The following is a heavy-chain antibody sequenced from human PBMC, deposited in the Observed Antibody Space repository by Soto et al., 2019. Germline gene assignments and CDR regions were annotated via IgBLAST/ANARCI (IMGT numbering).Heavy chain of an antibody. J-gene: IGHJ4*02. CDR1: GGTVSSYT. V-gene: IGHV1-69*08. D-gene: IGHD6-13*01. CDR2: IIPILGIA. Sequence: QVQLVQSGAEVKKPGSSVKVSCKASGGTVSSYTITWVRQAPGQGLEWMGRIIPILGIANYPQKFQGRVTITADISTSKAYMELSSLRTEVKAVYYCARELEAAALPRYFDYWGQGTLVTVSS. CDR3: ARELEAAALPRYFDY.